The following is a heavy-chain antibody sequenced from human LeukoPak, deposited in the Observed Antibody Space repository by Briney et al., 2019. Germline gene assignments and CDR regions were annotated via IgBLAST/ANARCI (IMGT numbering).Heavy chain of an antibody. CDR1: GFIFSTHG. CDR2: IWYDGSDK. V-gene: IGHV3-33*01. D-gene: IGHD3-22*01. CDR3: ARGRGFGSGSYYYYFDY. Sequence: GGSLRLSCAASGFIFSTHGMHWVRQAPGKGLEWVAVIWYDGSDKYYADSMKGRFTISRDNSKNTLYLQMDSLRAEDTAVYYCARGRGFGSGSYYYYFDYWGQGTLVTVSS. J-gene: IGHJ4*02.